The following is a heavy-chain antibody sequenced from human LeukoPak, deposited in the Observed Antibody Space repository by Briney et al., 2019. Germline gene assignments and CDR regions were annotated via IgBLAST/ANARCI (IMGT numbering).Heavy chain of an antibody. D-gene: IGHD4-17*01. CDR1: GFTFSSYW. CDR3: AREWGYYGDQPFDY. J-gene: IGHJ4*02. V-gene: IGHV3-7*01. Sequence: GGSLRLSCAASGFTFSSYWMSWVRQAPGKGLEWVANIKQDGSEKYYVDSVKGRFTISRDNAKNSLYLQMNSLRAEDTAVYYCAREWGYYGDQPFDYWGQGTLVTVSS. CDR2: IKQDGSEK.